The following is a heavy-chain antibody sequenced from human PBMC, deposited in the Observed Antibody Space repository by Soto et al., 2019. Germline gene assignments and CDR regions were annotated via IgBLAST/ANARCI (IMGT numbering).Heavy chain of an antibody. V-gene: IGHV3-11*05. J-gene: IGHJ4*02. Sequence: QVPLVESGGGLVKPGGSLRLSCAASGFTFSDYYMSWIRQAPGKGLEWVSYISSSSSYTNYADSVKGRFTISRDNAKNSLYLQMNSLRAEDTAVYYCARVDEIMVPGSWGQGTLVTVSS. CDR2: ISSSSSYT. D-gene: IGHD3-10*01. CDR3: ARVDEIMVPGS. CDR1: GFTFSDYY.